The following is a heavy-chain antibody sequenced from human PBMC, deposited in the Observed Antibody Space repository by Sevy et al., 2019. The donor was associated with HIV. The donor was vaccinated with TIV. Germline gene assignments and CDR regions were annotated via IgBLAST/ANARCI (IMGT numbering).Heavy chain of an antibody. D-gene: IGHD3-10*01. Sequence: KISCKASGYTFTSYGISWVRQAPGQGLEWMGWISAYNGNTNYAQKLQGRVTMTTDTSTSTAYMELRSLRSDDTAVYYCARDTAMVQGVIISNFDYWGQGTLVTVSS. CDR1: GYTFTSYG. J-gene: IGHJ4*02. V-gene: IGHV1-18*01. CDR3: ARDTAMVQGVIISNFDY. CDR2: ISAYNGNT.